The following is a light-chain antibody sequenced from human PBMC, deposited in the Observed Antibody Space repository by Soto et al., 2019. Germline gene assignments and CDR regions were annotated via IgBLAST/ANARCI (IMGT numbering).Light chain of an antibody. CDR2: DAS. CDR1: QDIGNY. Sequence: DIQMTQSPSSLSASVGDRVTITCRASQDIGNYLAWYQQKPGKVPTRLIYDASSLQRGVTSRFSGSGSETEFTLTIYNLQPEDFAAYYCLRHDDYPLTFGGGTKVDIK. V-gene: IGKV1-17*02. J-gene: IGKJ4*01. CDR3: LRHDDYPLT.